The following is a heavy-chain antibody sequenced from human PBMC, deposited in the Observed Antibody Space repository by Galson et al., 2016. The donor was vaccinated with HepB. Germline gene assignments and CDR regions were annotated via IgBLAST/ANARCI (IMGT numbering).Heavy chain of an antibody. D-gene: IGHD6-6*01. V-gene: IGHV4-59*12. CDR3: ARVADSSSSELLDY. CDR2: IHHSGRT. CDR1: GGSISNYY. J-gene: IGHJ4*02. Sequence: SETLSLTCTVSGGSISNYYWTWIRQPPGKGLEWIGEIHHSGRTNYNPSLERRVIMSVDKSKNHFSLKVSSVTAADTAVYYCARVADSSSSELLDYWGQGTLVTVSS.